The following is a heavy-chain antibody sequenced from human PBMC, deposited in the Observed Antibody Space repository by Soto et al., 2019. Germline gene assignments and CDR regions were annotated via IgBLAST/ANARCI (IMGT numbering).Heavy chain of an antibody. Sequence: QVQLQESGPGLVKPSETLSLTCTVSGGSISSYYWSWIRQPPGKGLEWFGYIYYSGSTNYNSSLKCRVTISVDTSNNQFSLKLSSVTAADTAVYYCARAGTFGGVIDNDAFDIWGQGTMITVSS. D-gene: IGHD3-16*02. CDR2: IYYSGST. CDR1: GGSISSYY. CDR3: ARAGTFGGVIDNDAFDI. J-gene: IGHJ3*02. V-gene: IGHV4-59*01.